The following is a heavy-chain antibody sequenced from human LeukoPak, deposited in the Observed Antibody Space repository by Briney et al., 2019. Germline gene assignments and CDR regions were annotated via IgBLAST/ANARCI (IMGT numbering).Heavy chain of an antibody. CDR1: GGTFISYA. D-gene: IGHD3-9*01. V-gene: IGHV1-69*01. CDR2: IIPIFGTG. J-gene: IGHJ3*02. CDR3: ARPIKYYDILTGYYRHDAFDI. Sequence: SSVKVSCKASGGTFISYAISWVRQAPGQGLEWMGGIIPIFGTGNYAQKFQGRVTITADESTSTAYMELSSLRSEDTAVYYCARPIKYYDILTGYYRHDAFDIWGQGTMVTVSS.